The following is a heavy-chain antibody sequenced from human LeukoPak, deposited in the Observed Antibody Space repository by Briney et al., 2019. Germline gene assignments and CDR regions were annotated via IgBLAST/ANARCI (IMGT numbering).Heavy chain of an antibody. CDR1: GGSISSYY. D-gene: IGHD4-23*01. V-gene: IGHV4-59*08. CDR2: IYYSGST. J-gene: IGHJ4*02. CDR3: ARHGDTVVTPYYFDY. Sequence: SETLSLTCTVSGGSISSYYWSWIRQPPGKGLEWIGYIYYSGSTNCNPSLKSRVTISVDTSKNQFSLKLSSVTAADTAVYYCARHGDTVVTPYYFDYWGQGTLVTVSS.